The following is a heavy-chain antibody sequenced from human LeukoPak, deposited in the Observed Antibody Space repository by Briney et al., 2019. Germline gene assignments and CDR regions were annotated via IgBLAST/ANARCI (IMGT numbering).Heavy chain of an antibody. V-gene: IGHV3-66*02. Sequence: PGGSLRLSCAASGFTVSSNYMSWVRQAPGKGLEWVSVIYSGGSTYYADSVKGRFTISTDNSKNTLYLQMNSLRAEDTAVYYCAREGSGYNYNDAFDIWGQGTMVTVSS. CDR2: IYSGGST. CDR3: AREGSGYNYNDAFDI. J-gene: IGHJ3*02. CDR1: GFTVSSNY. D-gene: IGHD5-24*01.